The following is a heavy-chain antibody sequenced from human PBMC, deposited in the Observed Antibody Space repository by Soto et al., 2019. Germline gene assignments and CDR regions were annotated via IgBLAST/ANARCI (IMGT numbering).Heavy chain of an antibody. V-gene: IGHV1-69*13. CDR1: GGTFSSYA. CDR3: AGPVQNYGMDV. CDR2: IIPIFGTA. J-gene: IGHJ6*02. Sequence: ASVKVSCKASGGTFSSYAISWVRQAPGQGLEWMGGIIPIFGTANYAQKFQGRVTITADESTSTAYMELSGLRSEDTAVYYCAGPVQNYGMDVWGQGTTVTVSS.